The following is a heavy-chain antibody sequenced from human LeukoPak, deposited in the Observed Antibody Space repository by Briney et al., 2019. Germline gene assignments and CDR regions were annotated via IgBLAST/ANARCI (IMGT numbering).Heavy chain of an antibody. J-gene: IGHJ3*02. Sequence: PGGSLRLSCAVSGFTVRSNYMTWVRQAPGKGLEWVSVLYSGGTTLYADSVKGRFTISRDNSKNTVYLQMNSLRAEDTAVYYCARDTGKCGGDCYKEAFDIWGQGTMVTVSS. CDR1: GFTVRSNY. CDR2: LYSGGTT. V-gene: IGHV3-53*01. D-gene: IGHD2-21*02. CDR3: ARDTGKCGGDCYKEAFDI.